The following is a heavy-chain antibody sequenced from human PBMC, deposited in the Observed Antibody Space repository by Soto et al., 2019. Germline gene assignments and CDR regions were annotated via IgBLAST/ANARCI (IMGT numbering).Heavy chain of an antibody. Sequence: PGESLKISCQGSGYPFGTYWISWVRQMPGKGLEWMGRVDPSDSYVNYSPSFQGHVTISADKSISTAYLQWSSLKASDTAIYYCAGPSYSDVGYYLDYWAQGTLVTVSS. D-gene: IGHD1-26*01. CDR1: GYPFGTYW. CDR2: VDPSDSYV. V-gene: IGHV5-10-1*01. CDR3: AGPSYSDVGYYLDY. J-gene: IGHJ4*02.